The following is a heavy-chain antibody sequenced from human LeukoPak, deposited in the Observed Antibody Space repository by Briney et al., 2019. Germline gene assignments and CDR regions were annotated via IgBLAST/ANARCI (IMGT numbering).Heavy chain of an antibody. D-gene: IGHD4-11*01. CDR3: ARDPSLRVTLDY. CDR1: GFTFSSYG. V-gene: IGHV3-33*01. CDR2: IWYDGAQK. Sequence: PGGSLRLSCAASGFTFSSYGMHWVRQAPGKGLEWVAVIWYDGAQKYYADSVKGRFTISRDNTKNTLYLQMNSLRVEDTAVYYCARDPSLRVTLDYWGQGTLVTVSS. J-gene: IGHJ4*02.